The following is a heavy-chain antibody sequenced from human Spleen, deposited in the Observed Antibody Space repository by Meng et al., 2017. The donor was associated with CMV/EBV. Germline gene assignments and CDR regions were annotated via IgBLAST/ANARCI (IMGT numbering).Heavy chain of an antibody. CDR2: ISDSGKT. CDR3: AKNSGTRCYTPVDS. D-gene: IGHD2-2*02. CDR1: VGSFSGYY. Sequence: SETLSLTCAVYVGSFSGYYWSWIRQAPGKGLEWIGEISDSGKTNYNPSLKSRLTMSVDTSKNQFSLKLSSVTAADTAVYYCAKNSGTRCYTPVDSWGQGTLVTVSS. J-gene: IGHJ4*02. V-gene: IGHV4-34*01.